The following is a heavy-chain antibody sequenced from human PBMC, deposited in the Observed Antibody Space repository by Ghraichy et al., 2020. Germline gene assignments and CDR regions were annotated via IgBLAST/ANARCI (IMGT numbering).Heavy chain of an antibody. V-gene: IGHV3-15*01. CDR2: IKSKTDGGTT. CDR3: TTENCSSTSCWNYYYGMDV. CDR1: GFTFSNAR. D-gene: IGHD2-2*01. J-gene: IGHJ6*02. Sequence: ETLSLTCAASGFTFSNARMSWVRQAPGKGLEWVGRIKSKTDGGTTDYAAPVKGRFTISRDDSKNTLYLQMNSLKTEDTAVYYCTTENCSSTSCWNYYYGMDVWGQGTTVTVSS.